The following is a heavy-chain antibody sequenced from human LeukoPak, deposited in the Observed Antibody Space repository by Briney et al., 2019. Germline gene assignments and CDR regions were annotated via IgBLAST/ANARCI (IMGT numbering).Heavy chain of an antibody. J-gene: IGHJ4*02. V-gene: IGHV3-21*01. D-gene: IGHD1-26*01. Sequence: GGSLRLSCAASGFTFSSYSMNWVRQAPGKGLEWVSSISSSSSYIYYADSVKGRFTISRDNAKNSLYLQMNSLRAEDTAVYYCARDGGSYHADAFDYGGQGTLVTVSS. CDR2: ISSSSSYI. CDR3: ARDGGSYHADAFDY. CDR1: GFTFSSYS.